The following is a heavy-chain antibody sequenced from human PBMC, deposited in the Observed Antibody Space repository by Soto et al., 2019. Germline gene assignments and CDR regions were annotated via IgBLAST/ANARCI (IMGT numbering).Heavy chain of an antibody. CDR3: ARGGVSTRTFDY. Sequence: GESLKISRQGRGYNFAGYWNAWNRKLPGKGLELMGIIYPSDSDTRYSPSFQGPVTISADQSISSAYLQWSSLRASDTAMYYCARGGVSTRTFDYWGQGTPVTVSS. D-gene: IGHD3-3*01. V-gene: IGHV5-51*01. CDR2: IYPSDSDT. CDR1: GYNFAGYW. J-gene: IGHJ4*02.